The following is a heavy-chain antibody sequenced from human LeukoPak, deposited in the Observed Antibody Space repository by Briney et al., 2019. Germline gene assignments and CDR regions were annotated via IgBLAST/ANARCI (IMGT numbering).Heavy chain of an antibody. CDR3: ARQESSYSRKRITMARGRREWFDP. CDR2: ISFDGSNK. V-gene: IGHV3-30-3*01. D-gene: IGHD3-10*01. Sequence: GGSLRLSCAASGFTFYSHAMVWVRQAPGKGLEWVSFISFDGSNKVHADSVMGRFTISRENSKKTVDMQINRLRQGDTAVYYCARQESSYSRKRITMARGRREWFDPWGQGTLVTVSS. CDR1: GFTFYSHA. J-gene: IGHJ5*02.